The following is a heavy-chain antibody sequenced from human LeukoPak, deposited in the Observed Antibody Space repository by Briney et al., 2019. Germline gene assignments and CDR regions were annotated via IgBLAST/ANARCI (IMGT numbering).Heavy chain of an antibody. CDR3: SRSSSGWYSDY. V-gene: IGHV3-49*04. CDR1: GFTFGDYG. Sequence: PGGSLRLSCTAPGFTFGDYGMSWVRQAPGKGLEWVGFVRSKAYGGTTEYAASVKGRFIISRDDFKSIAYLQMNSLKTEDTAVYYCSRSSSGWYSDYWGQGTLVTVSS. CDR2: VRSKAYGGTT. J-gene: IGHJ4*02. D-gene: IGHD6-19*01.